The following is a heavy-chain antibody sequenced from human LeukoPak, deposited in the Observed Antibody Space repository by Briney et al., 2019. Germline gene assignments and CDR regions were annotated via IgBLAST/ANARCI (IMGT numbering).Heavy chain of an antibody. Sequence: SETLSLTCAVYGGSFSGYYWSWIRQPPGKGLEWIGEINHSGSTNYNPSLKSRVTISVDTSKNQFSLKLSSVTAADTAVYYCARGGGIQLWPKYYYYMDVWGKGTTVTISS. J-gene: IGHJ6*03. CDR1: GGSFSGYY. D-gene: IGHD5-18*01. CDR2: INHSGST. CDR3: ARGGGIQLWPKYYYYMDV. V-gene: IGHV4-34*01.